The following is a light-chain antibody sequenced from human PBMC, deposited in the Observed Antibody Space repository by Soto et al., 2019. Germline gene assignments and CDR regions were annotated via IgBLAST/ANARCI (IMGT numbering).Light chain of an antibody. V-gene: IGKV1-13*02. CDR2: AAS. Sequence: AIQVTQSPSSLSASIGDRVTITCRTSQAISSALVWYQQKPGKAPKLLIYAASALHSGVPSRFSGSGSGTDFTLTISSLQPDDFATYYCQQYNSYSPLTFGGGTKVDI. J-gene: IGKJ4*01. CDR1: QAISSA. CDR3: QQYNSYSPLT.